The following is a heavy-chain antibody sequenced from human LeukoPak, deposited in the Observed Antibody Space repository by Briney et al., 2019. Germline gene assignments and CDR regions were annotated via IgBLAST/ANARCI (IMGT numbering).Heavy chain of an antibody. CDR1: GDSVSSNNGA. CDR3: ARDVATSGWYTFDY. CDR2: TYYRSKWYN. J-gene: IGHJ4*02. Sequence: SQTLSVTCAISGDSVSSNNGAWNWIRQSPSRGLEWLGRTYYRSKWYNEYAVSMRGRMTINADTSKNQFSLQLNSVTPEGTAIYYCARDVATSGWYTFDYWGQGTLVTVSS. D-gene: IGHD6-19*01. V-gene: IGHV6-1*01.